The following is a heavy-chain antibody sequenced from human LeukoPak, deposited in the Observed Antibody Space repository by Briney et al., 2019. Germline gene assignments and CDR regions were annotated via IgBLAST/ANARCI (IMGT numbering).Heavy chain of an antibody. CDR2: IIPIFGTA. V-gene: IGHV1-69*05. D-gene: IGHD3-22*01. Sequence: LAASVKVSCKASGGTFSSYAISWVRQAPGQGLEWMGGIIPIFGTANYAQKFQGRVTITTDESTSTAYMELSSLRSEDTAVYYCAAHYYYSSGYFDYWGQGTLVTVSS. J-gene: IGHJ4*02. CDR3: AAHYYYSSGYFDY. CDR1: GGTFSSYA.